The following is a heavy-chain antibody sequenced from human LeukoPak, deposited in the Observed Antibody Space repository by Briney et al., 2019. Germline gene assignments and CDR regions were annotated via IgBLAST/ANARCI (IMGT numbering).Heavy chain of an antibody. CDR3: ARRFPTASIKW. J-gene: IGHJ3*01. V-gene: IGHV4-59*12. D-gene: IGHD5-24*01. CDR1: GGSISSYY. CDR2: IYYSGST. Sequence: SETLSLTCTVSGGSISSYYWSWIRQPPGKGLEWIGYIYYSGSTNYNPSLKSRVTISVDTSKNQFSLKLSSVTAADTAVYYCARRFPTASIKWWGQGTMVTVSS.